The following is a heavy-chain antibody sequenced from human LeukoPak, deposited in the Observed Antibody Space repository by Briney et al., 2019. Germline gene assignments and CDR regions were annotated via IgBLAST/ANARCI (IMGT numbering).Heavy chain of an antibody. J-gene: IGHJ6*02. CDR3: ARVPGSGNYYYGMDV. D-gene: IGHD3-10*01. Sequence: GGSLRLSCAGSGFTFNTYEMNWVRQAPGKGLEWVSSISSSALNVYYADSVKGRFTISRDNAKNSLYLQMNSLRDEDTAVYYCARVPGSGNYYYGMDVWGQGTTVTVSS. V-gene: IGHV3-48*03. CDR2: ISSSALNV. CDR1: GFTFNTYE.